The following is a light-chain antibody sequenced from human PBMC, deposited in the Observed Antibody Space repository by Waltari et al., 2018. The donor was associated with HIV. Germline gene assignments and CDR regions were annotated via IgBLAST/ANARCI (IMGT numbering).Light chain of an antibody. CDR2: ATS. V-gene: IGKV1-17*01. J-gene: IGKJ3*01. Sequence: DIQMTQSPSSLSASVGDRVTITCRASQDVRNHLAWYQQRPGTAPKRLIYATSTLQSGVPSRFSGSGSGTDFTLTISSLQPEDFVTYYCLQHSNYPFTFGPGTKVDIK. CDR1: QDVRNH. CDR3: LQHSNYPFT.